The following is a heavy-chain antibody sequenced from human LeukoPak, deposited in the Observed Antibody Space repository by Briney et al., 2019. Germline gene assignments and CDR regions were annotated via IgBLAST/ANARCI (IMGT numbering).Heavy chain of an antibody. CDR3: ARDPYCGGDCYPVFDI. Sequence: SETLSLTCTVSGGSISSYYWSWIRQPPGKGLEWIGYIYYSGSTNYNPSLKSRVTISVDTSKNQFSLKLSSVTAADTAVYYWARDPYCGGDCYPVFDIWGQGTMVTASS. CDR1: GGSISSYY. J-gene: IGHJ3*02. CDR2: IYYSGST. D-gene: IGHD2-21*01. V-gene: IGHV4-59*01.